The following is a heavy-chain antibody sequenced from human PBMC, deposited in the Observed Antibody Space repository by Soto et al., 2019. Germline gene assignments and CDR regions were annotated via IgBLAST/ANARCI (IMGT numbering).Heavy chain of an antibody. CDR3: ARDGASGYYSY. CDR2: IIPILGIA. CDR1: GGTFSSYT. D-gene: IGHD3-22*01. Sequence: QVQLVQSGAEVKKPGSSVKVSCKASGGTFSSYTISWVRQAPGQGLEWMGRIIPILGIAKYAQKFQGRVTLTADKSTSTAYMELSSLRSEDTAVYYCARDGASGYYSYWGQGTLVTVSS. J-gene: IGHJ4*02. V-gene: IGHV1-69*08.